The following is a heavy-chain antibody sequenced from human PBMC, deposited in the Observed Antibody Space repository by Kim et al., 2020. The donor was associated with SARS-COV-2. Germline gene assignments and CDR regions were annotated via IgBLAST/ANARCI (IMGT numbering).Heavy chain of an antibody. D-gene: IGHD2-2*01. V-gene: IGHV4-34*01. Sequence: SRVTISVDTSKNQFSLKLSSVTAADTAVYYCARIRRTIVVVVSSYGMDVWGQGTTVTVSS. J-gene: IGHJ6*02. CDR3: ARIRRTIVVVVSSYGMDV.